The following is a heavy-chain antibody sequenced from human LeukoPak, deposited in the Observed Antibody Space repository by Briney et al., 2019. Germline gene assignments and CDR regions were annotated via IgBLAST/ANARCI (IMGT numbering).Heavy chain of an antibody. CDR1: GGSISSYY. V-gene: IGHV4-4*07. J-gene: IGHJ4*02. CDR3: ARYVVYGSGKYYFDY. CDR2: IYTSGST. D-gene: IGHD3-10*01. Sequence: SETLSLTCTFAGGSISSYYGSWIRQPAGKGLEWIGRIYTSGSTNYNPSLKSRVTISVDTSKNQFSLRLSSVTAADTAVYLCARYVVYGSGKYYFDYWGQGSLVTVSS.